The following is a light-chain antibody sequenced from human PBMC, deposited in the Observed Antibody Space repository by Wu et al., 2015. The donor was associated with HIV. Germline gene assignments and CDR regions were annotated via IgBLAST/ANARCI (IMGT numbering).Light chain of an antibody. Sequence: DIQMTQSPSTLSASVGDRVTITCRASQSISSWLAWYQQKPGKAPKLLIYRASTLESGVPSRFSGSGSGTEFTLTINSLQPDDFATYYCQQYSSYSETFGQGTTVEI. CDR3: QQYSSYSET. V-gene: IGKV1-5*03. CDR1: QSISSW. CDR2: RAS. J-gene: IGKJ1*01.